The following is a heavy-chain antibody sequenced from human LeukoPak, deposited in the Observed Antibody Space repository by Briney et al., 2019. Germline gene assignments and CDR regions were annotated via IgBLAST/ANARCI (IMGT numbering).Heavy chain of an antibody. J-gene: IGHJ5*02. CDR2: IYHSGST. CDR3: ARGYCSGGSCSFDP. Sequence: PSQTLSLTCAVSGGSISSGGYSWSWIRQPPGKGLEWIGYIYHSGSTYYNPSLKSRVTISVDRSKNQFSLKLSSVTAADTAVYYCARGYCSGGSCSFDPWGQGTLVTVSS. D-gene: IGHD2-15*01. V-gene: IGHV4-30-2*01. CDR1: GGSISSGGYS.